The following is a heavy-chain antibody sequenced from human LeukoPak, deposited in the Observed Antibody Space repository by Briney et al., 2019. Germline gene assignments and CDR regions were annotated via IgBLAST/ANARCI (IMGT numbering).Heavy chain of an antibody. J-gene: IGHJ4*02. V-gene: IGHV5-51*01. D-gene: IGHD6-13*01. CDR1: GYSFTSYW. Sequence: GESLKISCKGSGYSFTSYWIGLVRQMPGKGLEWMGIIYPGDSDTRYSPSFQGQVTISADKSISTAYLQWSSLKASDTAMYYCARLKTSSWYPRGEFGDYWGRGTLVTVSS. CDR3: ARLKTSSWYPRGEFGDY. CDR2: IYPGDSDT.